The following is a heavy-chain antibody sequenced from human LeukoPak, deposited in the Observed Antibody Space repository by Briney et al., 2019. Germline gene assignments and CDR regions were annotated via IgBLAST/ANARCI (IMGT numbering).Heavy chain of an antibody. V-gene: IGHV4-38-2*02. CDR3: ARDIDSRGAFDI. D-gene: IGHD6-13*01. Sequence: SETLSLTCTVSGYSISSGYYWGWIRQPPGKGLEWIGSIYQSGSTYYNPSLKSRVTISVDTPKNHFSLKLSSVTAADTAVYYCARDIDSRGAFDIWGQGTMVTVSS. CDR1: GYSISSGYY. CDR2: IYQSGST. J-gene: IGHJ3*02.